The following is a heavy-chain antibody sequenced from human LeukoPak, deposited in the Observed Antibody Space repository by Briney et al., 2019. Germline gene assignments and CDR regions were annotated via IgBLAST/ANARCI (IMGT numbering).Heavy chain of an antibody. CDR1: GFTFSSYA. J-gene: IGHJ3*02. Sequence: GGSLRLSCAASGFTFSSYAMSWVRQAPGKGLEWVSAISGSGGSTYYADSVKGRFTISRDNSKTTLYLQMNSLRAEDTAVYYCAKASYGPVVFDTWGQGTMVTVSS. D-gene: IGHD3-10*01. CDR3: AKASYGPVVFDT. V-gene: IGHV3-23*01. CDR2: ISGSGGST.